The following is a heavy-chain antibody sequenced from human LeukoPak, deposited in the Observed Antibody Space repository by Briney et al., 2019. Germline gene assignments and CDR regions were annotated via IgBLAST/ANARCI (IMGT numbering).Heavy chain of an antibody. CDR2: ISSSSSYI. V-gene: IGHV3-21*01. CDR3: AREGGTTDYYYYMDV. J-gene: IGHJ6*03. CDR1: GFTFSSYS. D-gene: IGHD1-1*01. Sequence: GGSLRLSCAASGFTFSSYSMNWVRQAPGKGLEWVSSISSSSSYIYYADSVKGRFTISRDSAKNSLYLQMNSLRAEDTAVYYCAREGGTTDYYYYMDVWGKGTTVTVSS.